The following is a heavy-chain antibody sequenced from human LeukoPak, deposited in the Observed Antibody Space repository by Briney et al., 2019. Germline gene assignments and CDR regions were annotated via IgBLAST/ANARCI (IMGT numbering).Heavy chain of an antibody. Sequence: ASVKVSCKASGYTFTGYYMHWVRQAPGQGLEWMGRINPNSGGTNYAQKFQGRVTMTRDTSISTAYVELSRLRSDDTAVYYCAFQTRYSSGWYYFDYWGQGTLVTVSS. J-gene: IGHJ4*02. D-gene: IGHD6-19*01. CDR2: INPNSGGT. CDR3: AFQTRYSSGWYYFDY. CDR1: GYTFTGYY. V-gene: IGHV1-2*06.